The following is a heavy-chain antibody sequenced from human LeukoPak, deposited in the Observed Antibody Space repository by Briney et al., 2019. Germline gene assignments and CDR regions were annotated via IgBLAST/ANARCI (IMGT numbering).Heavy chain of an antibody. CDR3: AREGVVGAIFQDY. D-gene: IGHD1-26*01. Sequence: AALVKVSCKSSGYTFTVYYMHWVRQAPGQGLEWMGWINPNSGGTNYAQKFQGRVTMTRDTSISTAYMELSRLRSDDTAAYYCAREGVVGAIFQDYWGQGTLVTVSS. J-gene: IGHJ4*02. CDR2: INPNSGGT. V-gene: IGHV1-2*02. CDR1: GYTFTVYY.